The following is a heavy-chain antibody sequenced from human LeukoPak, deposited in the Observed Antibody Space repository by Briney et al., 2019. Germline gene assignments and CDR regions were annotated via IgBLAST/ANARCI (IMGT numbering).Heavy chain of an antibody. CDR2: MNPNSGNT. J-gene: IGHJ4*02. Sequence: ASVKVSCKASGYTFTNYDINWVRQATGKGLEWMGWMNPNSGNTGYAQKFQGRVTITRTTSISTAYMELSSLRSEDTAVYYCARDLSGSQRGGYFDYWGQGTLVTVSS. CDR1: GYTFTNYD. V-gene: IGHV1-8*03. D-gene: IGHD1-26*01. CDR3: ARDLSGSQRGGYFDY.